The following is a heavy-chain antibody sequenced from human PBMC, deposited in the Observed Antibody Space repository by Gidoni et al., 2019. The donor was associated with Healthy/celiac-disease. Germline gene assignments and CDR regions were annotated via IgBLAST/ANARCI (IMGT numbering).Heavy chain of an antibody. Sequence: QVQLQQWGAGLLKPSETLSLTCAVYGGSFSGYYWSWIRQPPGKGLEWIGEINHSGSTNYNPSLKSRVTISVDTSKNQFSLKLSSVTAADTAVYYCARAPRGIGRGNWFDPWGQGTLVTVSS. V-gene: IGHV4-34*01. J-gene: IGHJ5*02. D-gene: IGHD3-10*01. CDR1: GGSFSGYY. CDR2: INHSGST. CDR3: ARAPRGIGRGNWFDP.